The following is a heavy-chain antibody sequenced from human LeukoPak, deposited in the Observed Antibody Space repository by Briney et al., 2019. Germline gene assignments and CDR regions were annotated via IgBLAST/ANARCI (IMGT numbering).Heavy chain of an antibody. CDR1: GFTVSGNY. CDR3: ASYYDSSGYSYGRRIFDT. V-gene: IGHV3-48*02. Sequence: GGSLRLSCAASGFTVSGNYMSWVRQAPGKGLEWVSYISSSSSTIYYADAVKGRFTISRDNAKNSLYLQMNSLRDEDTAVYYCASYYDSSGYSYGRRIFDTWGQGTQVTVSS. D-gene: IGHD3-22*01. J-gene: IGHJ4*02. CDR2: ISSSSSTI.